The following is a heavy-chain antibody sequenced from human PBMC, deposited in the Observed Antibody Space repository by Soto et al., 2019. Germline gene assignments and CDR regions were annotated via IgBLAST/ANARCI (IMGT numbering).Heavy chain of an antibody. CDR2: VSWNSSSI. J-gene: IGHJ3*02. CDR1: GFTFDDYA. CDR3: AKDIERNAFDI. V-gene: IGHV3-9*01. Sequence: EVQLVESGGGLVQPGRSLRLSCAASGFTFDDYAMHWVRQAPGKGLEWVSGVSWNSSSIGYADAGKGQFTISRDNAKNSLYLQINSLRAEDTALYYSAKDIERNAFDIWGQGTMVNVSS.